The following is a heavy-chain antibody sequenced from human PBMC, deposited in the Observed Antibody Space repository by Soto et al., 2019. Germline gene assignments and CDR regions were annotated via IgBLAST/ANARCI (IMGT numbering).Heavy chain of an antibody. CDR3: AKRPTSTGFGDPFDI. J-gene: IGHJ3*02. CDR2: ISSSGGNT. D-gene: IGHD3-10*01. V-gene: IGHV3-23*01. Sequence: LRLSCAASGFTFSTYAMSWVRQAPGKGLEWVSTISSSGGNTYYTDSVKGRFTISRDNSKNTLYLQMNSLRAEDTAIYYCAKRPTSTGFGDPFDIWGQGTMVTVSS. CDR1: GFTFSTYA.